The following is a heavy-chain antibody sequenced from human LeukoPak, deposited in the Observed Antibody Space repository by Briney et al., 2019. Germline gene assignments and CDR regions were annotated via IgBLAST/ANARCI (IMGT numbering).Heavy chain of an antibody. CDR2: ISGSGGST. J-gene: IGHJ4*02. D-gene: IGHD6-13*01. CDR1: GFTFSSYA. Sequence: GGFLRLSCAASGFTFSSYAMSWVRQAPGKGLEWVSGISGSGGSTYYADSVKGRFTISRDNSKNTLYLQMNSPRAEDTAVYYCAILPGYSSSWYEVDYWGQGTLVTVSS. V-gene: IGHV3-23*01. CDR3: AILPGYSSSWYEVDY.